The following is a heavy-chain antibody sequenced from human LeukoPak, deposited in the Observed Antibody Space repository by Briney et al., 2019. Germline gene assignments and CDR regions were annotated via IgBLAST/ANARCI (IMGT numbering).Heavy chain of an antibody. CDR3: ARPAGAGYGSGSYYILDY. CDR1: GYSFTSYW. Sequence: GESLKISCKGSGYSFTSYWIGWVRQMPGKGLEWMGIIYPGDSDTRYSPSFQGQVTISADKSISTAHLQWSSLKASDTAMYYCARPAGAGYGSGSYYILDYWGQGTLVTVSS. CDR2: IYPGDSDT. J-gene: IGHJ4*02. V-gene: IGHV5-51*01. D-gene: IGHD3-10*01.